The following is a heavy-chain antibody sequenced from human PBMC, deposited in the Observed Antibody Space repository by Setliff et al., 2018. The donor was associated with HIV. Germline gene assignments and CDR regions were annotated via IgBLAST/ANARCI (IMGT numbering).Heavy chain of an antibody. J-gene: IGHJ4*02. CDR3: ATLGSCPNSRCPNY. D-gene: IGHD2-15*01. Sequence: SETLSLTCTVSGASITTDTYYWAWIRQPPGKGLEWIGSIYHRGSTHHNPSLKSRVTFSVDTSKNQFSLKMISLSAADSAMYYCATLGSCPNSRCPNYWGQGTLVTV. CDR1: GASITTDTYY. CDR2: IYHRGST. V-gene: IGHV4-39*01.